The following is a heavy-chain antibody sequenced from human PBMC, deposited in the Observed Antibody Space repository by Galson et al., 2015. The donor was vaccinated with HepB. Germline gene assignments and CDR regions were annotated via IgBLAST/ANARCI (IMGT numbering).Heavy chain of an antibody. CDR3: ARDSYYGSGRSLRRYLFDY. V-gene: IGHV4-39*07. Sequence: ETLSLTCTVSGGSISSSSYFWGWIRQPPGKGLEWIGTIYYSGSTYYNPSLKSRVTISVDTSKNQFSLKLSSVTAADTAVYYCARDSYYGSGRSLRRYLFDYWGQGTLVTVSS. D-gene: IGHD3-10*01. CDR2: IYYSGST. J-gene: IGHJ4*02. CDR1: GGSISSSSYF.